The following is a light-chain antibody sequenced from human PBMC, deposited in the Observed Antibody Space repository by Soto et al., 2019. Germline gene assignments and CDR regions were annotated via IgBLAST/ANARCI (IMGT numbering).Light chain of an antibody. CDR1: SSDVGSYNL. CDR3: CSYAGSSTSGVNV. Sequence: QSVLTQPASVSGSPGQSITISCTGTSSDVGSYNLVSWYQQHPGQAPKLMIYEGSKRPSGVSNRFSGSKSGNTASLTISGLQAEDEADYSCCSYAGSSTSGVNVFGTGTKVTVL. CDR2: EGS. V-gene: IGLV2-23*01. J-gene: IGLJ1*01.